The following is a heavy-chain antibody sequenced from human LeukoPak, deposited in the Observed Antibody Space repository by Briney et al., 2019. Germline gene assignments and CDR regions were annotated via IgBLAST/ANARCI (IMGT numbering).Heavy chain of an antibody. D-gene: IGHD3-10*01. Sequence: ASGTLSLTCAVYGGSFSGYYWSWIRQPAGKGLEWIGRIYTSGSTNYNPSLKSRVTMSVDTSKNQFSLKLSSVTAADTAVYYCARDRGGATMVRGVPLDYYYMDVWGKGTTVTISS. CDR1: GGSFSGYY. CDR2: IYTSGST. CDR3: ARDRGGATMVRGVPLDYYYMDV. J-gene: IGHJ6*03. V-gene: IGHV4-4*07.